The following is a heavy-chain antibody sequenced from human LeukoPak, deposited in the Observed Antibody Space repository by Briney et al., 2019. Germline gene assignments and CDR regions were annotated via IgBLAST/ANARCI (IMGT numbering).Heavy chain of an antibody. Sequence: SETLSLTCTVSGGSISSGDYYWSWIRQPPGKGLEWIGYIYYSGSTYYNPSLKSRVTISVDTSKNQFSLKLSSVTAADTAVYYCARPLDSSGYYFDYWGQGTLVTVSS. J-gene: IGHJ4*02. CDR1: GGSISSGDYY. D-gene: IGHD3-22*01. CDR2: IYYSGST. V-gene: IGHV4-30-4*01. CDR3: ARPLDSSGYYFDY.